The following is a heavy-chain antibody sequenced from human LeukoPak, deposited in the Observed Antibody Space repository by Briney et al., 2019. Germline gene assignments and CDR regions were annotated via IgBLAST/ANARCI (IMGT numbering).Heavy chain of an antibody. CDR3: ARDKAVTTELTQYFQH. CDR2: ISAYNGYT. J-gene: IGHJ1*01. Sequence: ASVKVSCKASGYTITNYGIIWVRQAPGQGLEWMGWISAYNGYTNYAQKLQFRVTMTTDTTTSTAYMELRSLRSDDTAVYYCARDKAVTTELTQYFQHWGQGTLVTVSP. D-gene: IGHD4-11*01. V-gene: IGHV1-18*01. CDR1: GYTITNYG.